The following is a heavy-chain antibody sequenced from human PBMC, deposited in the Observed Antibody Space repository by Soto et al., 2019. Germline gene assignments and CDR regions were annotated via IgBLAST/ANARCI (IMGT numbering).Heavy chain of an antibody. CDR2: IIPIFGTA. Sequence: SVKVSCKASGGTFSSYAISWVRQAPGQGLEWMGGIIPIFGTANYAQKFQGRVTITADESTSTAYMELSSLRSEDTAVYYCARPEAPLSYYYYYGMDVWGQGTTVTVSS. CDR1: GGTFSSYA. J-gene: IGHJ6*02. V-gene: IGHV1-69*13. CDR3: ARPEAPLSYYYYYGMDV.